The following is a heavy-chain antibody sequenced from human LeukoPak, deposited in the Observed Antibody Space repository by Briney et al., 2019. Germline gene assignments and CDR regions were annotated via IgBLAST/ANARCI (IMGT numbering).Heavy chain of an antibody. Sequence: PSETLSLTCTVSGGSISSYYWSWIRQPPGKGLEWIGYIYYSGSTNYNPSLRGRVTISINTSKTQFSLNLISVTAADTAVYFCATGNWNYDSWGQGTLVTVSS. V-gene: IGHV4-59*08. CDR3: ATGNWNYDS. J-gene: IGHJ5*01. CDR1: GGSISSYY. D-gene: IGHD1-7*01. CDR2: IYYSGST.